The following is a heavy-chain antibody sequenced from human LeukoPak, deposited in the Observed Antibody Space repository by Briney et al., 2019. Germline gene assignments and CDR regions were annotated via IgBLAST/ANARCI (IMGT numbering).Heavy chain of an antibody. D-gene: IGHD2-2*01. CDR2: ISGSGGST. CDR1: GFTFDDYA. J-gene: IGHJ4*02. CDR3: ANFLQYQGFDY. V-gene: IGHV3-23*01. Sequence: GGSLRLSCAASGFTFDDYAMHWIRQAPGKGLEWVSAISGSGGSTYYADSVKGRFTISRDNSKNTLYLQMNSLRAEDTAVYYCANFLQYQGFDYWGQGTLVTVSS.